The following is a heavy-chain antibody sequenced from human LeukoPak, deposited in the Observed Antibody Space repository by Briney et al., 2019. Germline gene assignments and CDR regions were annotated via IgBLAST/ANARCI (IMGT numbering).Heavy chain of an antibody. CDR2: IRYDGSNK. CDR3: AKDYCSSTSCYNNYFDY. D-gene: IGHD2-2*02. J-gene: IGHJ4*02. Sequence: SGGSLRLSCAASGFTFSSYGMHWVRQAPGKGLEWVAFIRYDGSNKYYADSVKGRFTISRDNSKNTLYLQMNSLRAEDTAVYYCAKDYCSSTSCYNNYFDYWGQGTLATVSS. CDR1: GFTFSSYG. V-gene: IGHV3-30*02.